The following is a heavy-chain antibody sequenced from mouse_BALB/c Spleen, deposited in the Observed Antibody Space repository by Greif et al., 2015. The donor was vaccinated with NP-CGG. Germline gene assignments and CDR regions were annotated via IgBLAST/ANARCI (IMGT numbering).Heavy chain of an antibody. CDR2: ISYSGST. V-gene: IGHV3-2*02. D-gene: IGHD2-2*01. Sequence: DVKLQESGPGLVKPSQSLSLTRTVTGYSITSDYAWNWIRQFPGNKLEWMGYISYSGSTSYNPSLKSRISITRDTSKNQFFLQLNSVTTEDTATYYCAREYGYDGLYYFDYWGQGTTLTVSS. CDR1: GYSITSDYA. J-gene: IGHJ2*01. CDR3: AREYGYDGLYYFDY.